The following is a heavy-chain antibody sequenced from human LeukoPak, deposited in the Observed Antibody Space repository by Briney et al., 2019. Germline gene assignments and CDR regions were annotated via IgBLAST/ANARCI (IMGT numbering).Heavy chain of an antibody. CDR1: GGTFSSYA. CDR2: IIPIFGTA. D-gene: IGHD6-6*01. CDR3: ARVAARPPYYYYYYMDV. Sequence: ASVKVSCKVSGGTFSSYAISWVRQAPGQGLEWMGGIIPIFGTANYAQKFQGRVTITADESTSTAYMELSSLRSEDTAVYYCARVAARPPYYYYYYMDVWGKGTTVTVSS. J-gene: IGHJ6*03. V-gene: IGHV1-69*13.